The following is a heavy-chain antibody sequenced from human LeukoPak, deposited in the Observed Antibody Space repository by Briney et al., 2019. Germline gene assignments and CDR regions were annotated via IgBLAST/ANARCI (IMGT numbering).Heavy chain of an antibody. Sequence: SETLSLTCTVSGSSISSGDNYWSWIRQPPGKGLEWIGYIYYSGSTYYNPSLKSRVTISVDTSKNQFSLKLSSMSAADTAVYYCARGDLYSSSWYNWGQGTLVTVSS. D-gene: IGHD6-13*01. V-gene: IGHV4-30-4*08. CDR1: GSSISSGDNY. CDR3: ARGDLYSSSWYN. J-gene: IGHJ4*02. CDR2: IYYSGST.